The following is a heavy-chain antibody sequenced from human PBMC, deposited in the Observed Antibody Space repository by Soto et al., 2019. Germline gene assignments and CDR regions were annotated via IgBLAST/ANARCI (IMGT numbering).Heavy chain of an antibody. CDR1: GFTVSSDA. V-gene: IGHV3-23*01. Sequence: EVQLLESGGGLVQPGGSLRLSCAASGFTVSSDAMSGVRQAPGKGLEWVSAISGSGGSTYYADSVKGRFTIPRDNSKNTLYLKMNGLRAEDTAVYYCASGDIVVVVAATCFDYWGQGTLVTVSS. CDR3: ASGDIVVVVAATCFDY. CDR2: ISGSGGST. J-gene: IGHJ4*02. D-gene: IGHD2-15*01.